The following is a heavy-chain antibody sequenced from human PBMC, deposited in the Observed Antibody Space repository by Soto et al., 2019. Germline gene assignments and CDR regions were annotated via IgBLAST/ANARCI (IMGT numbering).Heavy chain of an antibody. V-gene: IGHV3-9*01. Sequence: PGGSLRLSCAASGFTFGDCAMHWGRQAPGKGLEWVSGSSWNSGSIGYADSVKGRFTISRDNAKNPLYLQMNSLRAEDPALYYCAKSHLRYFDLPDYWGQGTLVPRS. CDR1: GFTFGDCA. D-gene: IGHD3-9*01. J-gene: IGHJ4*02. CDR3: AKSHLRYFDLPDY. CDR2: SSWNSGSI.